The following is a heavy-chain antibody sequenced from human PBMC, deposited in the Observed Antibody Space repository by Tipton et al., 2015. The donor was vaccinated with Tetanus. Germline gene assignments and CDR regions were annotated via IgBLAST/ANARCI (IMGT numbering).Heavy chain of an antibody. CDR2: IYYNGNT. J-gene: IGHJ4*02. CDR3: AREVPAAGHFDS. Sequence: LRLSCTVSGGSISGSYRNWIRQPPGKGLEWIGYIYYNGNTHYNPALKSRVTISVDTSKNQFSLKLSSVTAADTAIYYCAREVPAAGHFDSWGQGTLVTVSS. D-gene: IGHD2-2*01. V-gene: IGHV4-59*01. CDR1: GGSISGSY.